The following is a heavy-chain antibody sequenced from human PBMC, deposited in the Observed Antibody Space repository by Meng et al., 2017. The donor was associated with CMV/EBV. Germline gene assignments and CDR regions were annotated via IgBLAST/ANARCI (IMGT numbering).Heavy chain of an antibody. D-gene: IGHD3-10*01. CDR2: INPSGGST. CDR3: ASPLNPHRGAFDI. V-gene: IGHV1-46*01. Sequence: ASVKVSCKASGYTFTSYYMHWVRQAPGQGLEWRGIINPSGGSTSYAQKFQGRVTMTRDTSTSTVYMELSSLRSEDTAVYYCASPLNPHRGAFDIWGQGTMVTVSS. CDR1: GYTFTSYY. J-gene: IGHJ3*02.